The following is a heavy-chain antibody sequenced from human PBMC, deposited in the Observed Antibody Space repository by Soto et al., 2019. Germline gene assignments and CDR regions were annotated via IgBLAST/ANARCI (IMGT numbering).Heavy chain of an antibody. D-gene: IGHD1-1*01. CDR1: GYTFSDHD. CDR3: ARVGGNWNDAYFAY. V-gene: IGHV1-8*01. J-gene: IGHJ4*02. Sequence: QVQLVQSGAEVKKPRASVKVSCKASGYTFSDHDINWVRQASGQGPEWLGWMNPNSGDTGYAQNFQGRVTMPRDTSKRTAYMELSSLRSEDTAVYYCARVGGNWNDAYFAYWGQGTRVTVSS. CDR2: MNPNSGDT.